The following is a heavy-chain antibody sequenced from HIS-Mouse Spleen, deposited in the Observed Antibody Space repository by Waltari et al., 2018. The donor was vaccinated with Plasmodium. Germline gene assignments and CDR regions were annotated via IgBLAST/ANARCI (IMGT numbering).Heavy chain of an antibody. Sequence: EVQLLESGGGLVQPGGSVAPPCPPSGFTFSSHALGWVARAPGNGLGWVSAISGSGGSTYYADSVKGRFTISRDNSKNTLYLQMNSLRAEDTAVYYCAKSSKGTGDLWDYWGQGTLVTVSS. CDR1: GFTFSSHA. D-gene: IGHD7-27*01. CDR2: ISGSGGST. J-gene: IGHJ4*02. V-gene: IGHV3-23*01. CDR3: AKSSKGTGDLWDY.